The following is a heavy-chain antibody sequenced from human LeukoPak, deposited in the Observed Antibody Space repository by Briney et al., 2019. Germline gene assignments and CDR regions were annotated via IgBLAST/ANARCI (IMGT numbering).Heavy chain of an antibody. D-gene: IGHD6-19*01. Sequence: PGRSLRLSCAASGFTVSSNYMSWVRQAPGKGLEWVSVIYSGGSTYYADSVKGRFTISRDNSKNTLYLQMNSLRPEDTAVYYCARVGYSSGWYRQWGQGTLVTVSS. CDR1: GFTVSSNY. V-gene: IGHV3-66*01. CDR3: ARVGYSSGWYRQ. CDR2: IYSGGST. J-gene: IGHJ4*02.